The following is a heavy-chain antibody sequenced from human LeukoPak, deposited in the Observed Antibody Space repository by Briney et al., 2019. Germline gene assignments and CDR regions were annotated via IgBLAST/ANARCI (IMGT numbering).Heavy chain of an antibody. CDR2: ISSSSSYI. D-gene: IGHD3-22*01. Sequence: GGSLRLSCAASGFTFSSYSMNWVRQAPGKGLEWVSSISSSSSYIYYADSVEGRFTISRDNAKNSLYLQMNSLRAEDTAVYYCARDPLYDSIWNAFDIWGQGTMVTVSS. V-gene: IGHV3-21*01. CDR3: ARDPLYDSIWNAFDI. J-gene: IGHJ3*02. CDR1: GFTFSSYS.